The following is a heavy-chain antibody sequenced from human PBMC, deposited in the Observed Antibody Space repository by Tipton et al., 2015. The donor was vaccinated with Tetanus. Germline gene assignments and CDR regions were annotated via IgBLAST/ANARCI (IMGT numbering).Heavy chain of an antibody. CDR2: INHSGST. CDR3: ASGWRYYYDTTGFSDY. Sequence: LRLSCAVYGGSFGGYFWSWIRQPPGKGLEWIGEINHSGSTNYNPSLKSRVTMSVDTSKNQFSLKLSSVTAADTAVYYCASGWRYYYDTTGFSDYWGQGTLVTVSS. J-gene: IGHJ4*02. D-gene: IGHD3-22*01. V-gene: IGHV4-34*01. CDR1: GGSFGGYF.